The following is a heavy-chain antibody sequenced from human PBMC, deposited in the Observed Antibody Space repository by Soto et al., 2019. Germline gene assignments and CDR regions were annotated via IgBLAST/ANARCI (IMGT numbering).Heavy chain of an antibody. V-gene: IGHV5-51*01. Sequence: GESLKISCKGSGYSFTSYWIGWVRQMPGKGLEWMGIIYPGDSDTRYRPSFQGQVTISADKSISTAYLQWSSLKASDTAMYYCASASRGYCTNGVCYYFDYWGQGTLVTVSS. CDR3: ASASRGYCTNGVCYYFDY. CDR2: IYPGDSDT. J-gene: IGHJ4*02. D-gene: IGHD2-8*01. CDR1: GYSFTSYW.